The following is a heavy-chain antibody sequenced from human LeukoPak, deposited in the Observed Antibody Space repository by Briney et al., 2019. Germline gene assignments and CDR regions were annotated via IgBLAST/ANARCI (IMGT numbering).Heavy chain of an antibody. CDR2: ISGSGGST. CDR3: AKDQGYYGSGSPFDY. CDR1: GFTFSSYA. V-gene: IGHV3-23*01. D-gene: IGHD3-10*01. J-gene: IGHJ4*02. Sequence: GGSLRLSCAASGFTFSSYAMSWVRQAPGKGLEWVSAISGSGGSTYYADSVKGRFTISRDNSKNTLYLQTNSLRAEDTAVYYCAKDQGYYGSGSPFDYWGQGTLVTVSS.